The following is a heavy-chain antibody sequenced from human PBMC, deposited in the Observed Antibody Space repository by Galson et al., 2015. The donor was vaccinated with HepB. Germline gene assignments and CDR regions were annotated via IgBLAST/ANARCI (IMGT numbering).Heavy chain of an antibody. V-gene: IGHV3-7*03. CDR3: ARMAGSSWYDFGFADAFDI. Sequence: SLRLSCAASGFTFSSYWMSWVRQAPGKGLEWVANIKQDGSEKYYVDSVKGRFTISRDNAKNSLYLQMNSLRAEDTAVYYCARMAGSSWYDFGFADAFDIWGQGTMVTVSS. D-gene: IGHD6-13*01. J-gene: IGHJ3*02. CDR1: GFTFSSYW. CDR2: IKQDGSEK.